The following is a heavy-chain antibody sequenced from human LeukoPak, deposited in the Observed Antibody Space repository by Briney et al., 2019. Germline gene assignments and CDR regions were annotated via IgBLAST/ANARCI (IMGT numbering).Heavy chain of an antibody. J-gene: IGHJ4*02. Sequence: GGSLRLSCAASGFTVSSNYMSWVRQAPGKGLEWVSVIYSGGSTYYADSVKGRFTISRDNSKNTLYLQMNSLRAEDTAVYYCARDSSLLLWCRRWGREPLVSVSS. D-gene: IGHD2-2*01. V-gene: IGHV3-66*01. CDR2: IYSGGST. CDR3: ARDSSLLLWCRR. CDR1: GFTVSSNY.